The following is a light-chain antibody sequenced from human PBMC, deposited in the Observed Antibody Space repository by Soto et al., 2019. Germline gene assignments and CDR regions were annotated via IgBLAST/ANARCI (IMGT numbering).Light chain of an antibody. V-gene: IGKV3-11*01. J-gene: IGKJ4*01. Sequence: EIVLTQSPATLSLSPGERATLSCRASQSVSSYLAWYQQKPGQTPRLLFNGASTRATGIPARFSGSGSGTDFTLTISSLQPEDFATYYCQESYITPLTFGGGTKVDIK. CDR3: QESYITPLT. CDR2: GAS. CDR1: QSVSSY.